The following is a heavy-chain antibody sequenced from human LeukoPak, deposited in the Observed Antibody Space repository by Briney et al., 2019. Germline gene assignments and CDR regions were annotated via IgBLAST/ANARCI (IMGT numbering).Heavy chain of an antibody. D-gene: IGHD3-10*01. Sequence: ASVKVSCKASGYTFTSYAMHWVRQAPRQRLEWMGWINAGNGNTKYSQKFQGRVTITRDTSASTAYMELSSLRSEDTAVYYCARGAILWFGELSNWFDPWGQGTLVTVSS. V-gene: IGHV1-3*01. CDR1: GYTFTSYA. CDR3: ARGAILWFGELSNWFDP. CDR2: INAGNGNT. J-gene: IGHJ5*02.